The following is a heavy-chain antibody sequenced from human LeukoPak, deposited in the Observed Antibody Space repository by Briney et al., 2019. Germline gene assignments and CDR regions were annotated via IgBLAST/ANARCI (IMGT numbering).Heavy chain of an antibody. CDR3: ALIAAAGTGGGSDY. D-gene: IGHD6-13*01. CDR1: GFTFSSYS. Sequence: SGGSLRLSCAASGFTFSSYSMNWVRQAPGKGLEWVSSISSSSSYIYYADSVKGRFTISRDNAKNSLYLQMNSLRAEDTAVYYCALIAAAGTGGGSDYWGQGTLVTVSS. CDR2: ISSSSSYI. J-gene: IGHJ4*02. V-gene: IGHV3-21*01.